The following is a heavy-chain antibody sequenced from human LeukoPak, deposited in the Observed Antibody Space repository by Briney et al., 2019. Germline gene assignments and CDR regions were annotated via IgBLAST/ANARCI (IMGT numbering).Heavy chain of an antibody. Sequence: PGGSLRLSCAASGFTFSSYWMTWVRQAPGKGLVCVANIKEDGSEEYYVDSVKGRFSISRDNAKNSLHLQMNSLRAEDTAVYYCARDWLAGNPYHAFDLWGKGTMVTVSS. CDR3: ARDWLAGNPYHAFDL. J-gene: IGHJ3*01. CDR1: GFTFSSYW. CDR2: IKEDGSEE. V-gene: IGHV3-7*01. D-gene: IGHD3-22*01.